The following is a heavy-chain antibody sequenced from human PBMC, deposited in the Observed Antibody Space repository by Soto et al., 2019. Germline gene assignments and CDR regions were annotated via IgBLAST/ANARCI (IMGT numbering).Heavy chain of an antibody. CDR3: AKDLRLGSNFDY. Sequence: GGSLRLSCAASGFTFSSYAMSWVRQAPGKGLEWVSAISGSGGSTYYADSVKGRFTISRDYSKNTLYLQMNSLRAEDTAVYYCAKDLRLGSNFDYWGQGTLVTVSS. CDR2: ISGSGGST. D-gene: IGHD6-13*01. V-gene: IGHV3-23*01. J-gene: IGHJ4*02. CDR1: GFTFSSYA.